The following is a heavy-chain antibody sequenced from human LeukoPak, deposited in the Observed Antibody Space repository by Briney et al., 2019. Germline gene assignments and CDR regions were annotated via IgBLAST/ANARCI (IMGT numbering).Heavy chain of an antibody. Sequence: PGGSLRLSCAASGFTFSSYAMSWVRQAPGKGLEWVSVIYSGGSTYYADSVKGRFTISRDNSKNTLYLQMNSLRAEDTAVYYCARSRGGYDYLYYYYGMDVWGQGTTVTVSS. D-gene: IGHD5-12*01. CDR2: IYSGGST. V-gene: IGHV3-66*01. CDR3: ARSRGGYDYLYYYYGMDV. CDR1: GFTFSSYA. J-gene: IGHJ6*02.